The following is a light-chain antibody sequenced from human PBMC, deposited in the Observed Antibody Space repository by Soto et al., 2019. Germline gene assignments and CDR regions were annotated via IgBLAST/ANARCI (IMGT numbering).Light chain of an antibody. J-gene: IGLJ1*01. CDR1: SSNIGAGYD. CDR2: GNS. V-gene: IGLV1-40*01. Sequence: QSVLTQPPSVSGAQGQRVTISCTGSSSNIGAGYDVHWYQQLPGTAPKLLIYGNSNRPSGVPDRFSGSKSGTSASLAITGLQAEDEPDYYCQSYDSSLSGYVFGFGTKVIVL. CDR3: QSYDSSLSGYV.